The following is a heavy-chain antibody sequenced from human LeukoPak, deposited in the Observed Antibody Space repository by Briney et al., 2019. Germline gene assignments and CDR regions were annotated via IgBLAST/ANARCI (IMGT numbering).Heavy chain of an antibody. CDR1: GGSISSHY. V-gene: IGHV4-59*11. CDR2: IYYSGST. J-gene: IGHJ4*02. Sequence: PSETLSLTCTVSGGSISSHYWSWIRQPPGKGLEWIGYIYYSGSTNYNPSLKSRVTISVDTSKNQFSLKLSSVTAADTAVYYCARFISSSWYYFDYWDQGTLVTVSS. D-gene: IGHD6-13*01. CDR3: ARFISSSWYYFDY.